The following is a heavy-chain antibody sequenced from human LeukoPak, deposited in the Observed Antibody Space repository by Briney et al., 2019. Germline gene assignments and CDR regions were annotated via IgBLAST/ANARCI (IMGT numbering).Heavy chain of an antibody. V-gene: IGHV3-33*01. CDR2: IWYDGSNK. D-gene: IGHD6-19*01. CDR3: ARDGYSSGWYGGAFDY. J-gene: IGHJ4*02. Sequence: PGGSLRLSCAASGFTFSSYGMHWVRQAPGKGLEWVAVIWYDGSNKYYADSVKGRFTISRDNSKNTLYLQMNSLRAEDTAVYYCARDGYSSGWYGGAFDYWGQGTLVTVSS. CDR1: GFTFSSYG.